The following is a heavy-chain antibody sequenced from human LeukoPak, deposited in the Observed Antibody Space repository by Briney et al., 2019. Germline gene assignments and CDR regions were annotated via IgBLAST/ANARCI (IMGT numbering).Heavy chain of an antibody. Sequence: PGGSLRLSCVASGFTFSDYYMSWIRQAPGKGLEWVSYISSSSDYTNYADSVRGRFTISRDNAKNSLYLQMNSLRAEDTAVYYCARPPYSSGWDPGWFDPWGQGTLITVSS. V-gene: IGHV3-11*06. CDR2: ISSSSDYT. CDR1: GFTFSDYY. D-gene: IGHD6-25*01. CDR3: ARPPYSSGWDPGWFDP. J-gene: IGHJ5*02.